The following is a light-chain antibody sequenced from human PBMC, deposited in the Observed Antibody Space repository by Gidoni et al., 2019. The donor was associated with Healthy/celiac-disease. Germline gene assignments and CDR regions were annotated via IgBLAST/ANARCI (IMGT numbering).Light chain of an antibody. V-gene: IGKV3-11*01. CDR2: DAS. J-gene: IGKJ4*01. CDR3: QQSSNWLT. Sequence: IVSTQSPATLPLSPGERATLSCSASQSVSSYLAWYQQKPSQAPRLLIYDASNRATGTPARFRGSGSGKDFTLTISSLEPEDFAVYYCQQSSNWLTFGGGTKVEIK. CDR1: QSVSSY.